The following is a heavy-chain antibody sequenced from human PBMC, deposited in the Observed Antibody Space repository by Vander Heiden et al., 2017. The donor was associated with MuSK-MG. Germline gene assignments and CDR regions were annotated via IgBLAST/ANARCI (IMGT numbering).Heavy chain of an antibody. CDR3: ARPRGVFTVTTVPSWYFDL. CDR1: GGSISSSSYY. CDR2: IYYSGST. J-gene: IGHJ2*01. V-gene: IGHV4-39*01. D-gene: IGHD4-17*01. Sequence: QLQLQESGPGLVKPSETLSLTCTVSGGSISSSSYYWGWIRQPPGKGLEWIGSIYYSGSTYYNPSLKSRVTISVDTSKNQFPLKLSSVTAADTAVYYCARPRGVFTVTTVPSWYFDLWGRGTLVTVSS.